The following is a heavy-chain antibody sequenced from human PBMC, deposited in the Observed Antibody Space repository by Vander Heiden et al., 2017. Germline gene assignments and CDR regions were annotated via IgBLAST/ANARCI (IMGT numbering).Heavy chain of an antibody. CDR1: GYTFSNYD. V-gene: IGHV1-8*01. D-gene: IGHD2-2*01. CDR3: ARYCSSTSCYKFDS. Sequence: QEQLVQSGAEVKKPGASVQVSCKASGYTFSNYDINCVRQAAGQGLEWVGWMDPKTGNTGYEQKFQGRATMTRNTSITTAFMEVTRLTSEDTAVYYCARYCSSTSCYKFDSWGQGTLVSVSS. CDR2: MDPKTGNT. J-gene: IGHJ4*02.